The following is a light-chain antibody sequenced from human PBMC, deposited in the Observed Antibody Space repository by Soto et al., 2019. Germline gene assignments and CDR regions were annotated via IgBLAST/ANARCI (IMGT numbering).Light chain of an antibody. CDR3: QQYYSYPRT. CDR1: QGISSY. J-gene: IGKJ1*01. CDR2: AAS. Sequence: AIRMTQSPSSFSASTGDRVTITCRASQGISSYLAWYQQKPEKAPKLLIYAASSLQSGAPSRFSGSGSGTDFTLTISCLQSEDFATYYCQQYYSYPRTFGQGTKVEIK. V-gene: IGKV1-8*01.